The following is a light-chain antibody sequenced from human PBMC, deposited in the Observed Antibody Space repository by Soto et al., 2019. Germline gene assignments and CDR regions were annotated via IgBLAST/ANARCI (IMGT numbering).Light chain of an antibody. CDR3: AAWDDSLNGPV. J-gene: IGLJ2*01. CDR2: SNN. V-gene: IGLV1-44*01. CDR1: SSNIGSNT. Sequence: QSVLTQPPSASGTPGQRVTISCSGSSSNIGSNTVNWYQQLPGTAPQLLIYSNNQPPSGVPDRFSGSKSGTSASLAISGLQSEDEADYYCAAWDDSLNGPVFGGGTKLTVL.